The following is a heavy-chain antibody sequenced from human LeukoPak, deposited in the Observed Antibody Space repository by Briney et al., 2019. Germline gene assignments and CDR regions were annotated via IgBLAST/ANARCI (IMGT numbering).Heavy chain of an antibody. CDR1: GYTFTSYY. J-gene: IGHJ5*02. D-gene: IGHD3-10*01. V-gene: IGHV1-46*01. CDR3: ARAFPGGTVRGVPVWFDP. Sequence: ASVKVSCKASGYTFTSYYMHWVRRAPGQGLEWMGIINPSGGSTSYAQKFQGRVTMTRDTSTSTVYMELSSLRSEDTAVYYCARAFPGGTVRGVPVWFDPWGQGTLVTVSS. CDR2: INPSGGST.